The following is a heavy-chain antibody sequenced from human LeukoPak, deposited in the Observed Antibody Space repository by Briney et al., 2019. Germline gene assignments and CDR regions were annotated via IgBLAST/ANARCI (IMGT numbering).Heavy chain of an antibody. CDR3: ARDHFTVYDYGGNSNCFDY. J-gene: IGHJ4*02. CDR2: ISYDGSNK. CDR1: GFTFSSYA. Sequence: GRSLRLSCAASGFTFSSYAMHWVRQAPGKGLEWVAVISYDGSNKYYADSVKGRFTISRDNSKNTLYLQMNSLRAEDTAVYYCARDHFTVYDYGGNSNCFDYWGQGTLVTVSS. D-gene: IGHD4-23*01. V-gene: IGHV3-30*04.